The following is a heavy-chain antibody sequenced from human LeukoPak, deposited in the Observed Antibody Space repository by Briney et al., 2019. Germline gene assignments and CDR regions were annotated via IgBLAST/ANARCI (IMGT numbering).Heavy chain of an antibody. Sequence: ASVKVSCKASGYTFTSYGISWVRQAPGQGLEWMGWISAYNGNTNYAQKLQGRVTMTTDTSTSTAYMELRSLRSDDTAVYYCARDHGHYGVSVRSAAFDIWGQGTMVTVSS. J-gene: IGHJ3*02. CDR2: ISAYNGNT. V-gene: IGHV1-18*01. CDR3: ARDHGHYGVSVRSAAFDI. CDR1: GYTFTSYG. D-gene: IGHD2-8*01.